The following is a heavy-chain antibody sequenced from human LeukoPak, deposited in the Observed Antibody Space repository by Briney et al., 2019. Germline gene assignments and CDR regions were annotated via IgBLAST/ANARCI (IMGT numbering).Heavy chain of an antibody. Sequence: GGSLRLSCAASGFTFSSYAMTWVRQAPGKGLEWVSSISDSGVNTYYADSVKGRSTISRDNSKNTLYLQMNSLRAEDTAVYYCAKSFFPGGSSFTFDIWGQGTLVTVSS. CDR3: AKSFFPGGSSFTFDI. V-gene: IGHV3-23*01. D-gene: IGHD3-10*01. J-gene: IGHJ3*02. CDR2: ISDSGVNT. CDR1: GFTFSSYA.